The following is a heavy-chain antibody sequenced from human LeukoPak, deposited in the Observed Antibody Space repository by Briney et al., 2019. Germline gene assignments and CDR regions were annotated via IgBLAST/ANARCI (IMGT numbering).Heavy chain of an antibody. D-gene: IGHD3-22*01. V-gene: IGHV1-18*03. CDR3: ARGPYYYDSTGSMGY. CDR1: GYTFTSYG. J-gene: IGHJ4*02. CDR2: ISAYNGNT. Sequence: ASVKVSCKASGYTFTSYGISWVRQAPGQGLEWMGWISAYNGNTNYSQKFQGRVTMTTDTSTSTAYMELRSLRSDDMAVYYCARGPYYYDSTGSMGYWGQGTLVTVSS.